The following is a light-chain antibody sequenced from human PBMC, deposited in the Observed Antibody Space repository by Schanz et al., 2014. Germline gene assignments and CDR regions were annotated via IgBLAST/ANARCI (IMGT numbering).Light chain of an antibody. Sequence: EIVLTQSPGTLSLSPGERATFSCRASQSVRSTYFAWYQHIPGQAPRLLIHDVSKRASGIADRFSGSGSGAEFTLTISSLQSEDFAVYYCQQYNNWPPWYTFGQGTKLEIK. CDR1: QSVRSTY. CDR2: DVS. CDR3: QQYNNWPPWYT. V-gene: IGKV3D-15*01. J-gene: IGKJ2*01.